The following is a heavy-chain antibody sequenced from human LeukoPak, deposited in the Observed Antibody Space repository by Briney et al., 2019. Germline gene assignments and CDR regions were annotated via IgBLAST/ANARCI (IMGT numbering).Heavy chain of an antibody. CDR3: ARDDFASGTLFDY. D-gene: IGHD3-10*01. CDR2: IRYNGIDK. CDR1: GFTFNSYS. Sequence: GGSLRLSCAASGFTFNSYSLHWVRQAPGKGLEWVAFIRYNGIDKLYGDSVKGRFTISRDNSESTLYLQMDNVRAEDTALYYCARDDFASGTLFDYWGQGTLVIVSS. V-gene: IGHV3-30*02. J-gene: IGHJ4*02.